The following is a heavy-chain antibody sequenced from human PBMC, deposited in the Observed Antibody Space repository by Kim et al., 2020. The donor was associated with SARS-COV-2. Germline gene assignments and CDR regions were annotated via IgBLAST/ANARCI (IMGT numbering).Heavy chain of an antibody. CDR3: PRDLAQGSAIPLVI. D-gene: IGHD6-25*01. J-gene: IGHJ3*02. CDR2: INTNGGNT. Sequence: ASVKVSCKASGYTFTDYYIHWVRQAPGQGLEWMAWINTNGGNTEYAQKLQGRVAVTSDTSLSTAYVELTCLTSDYTAVYYCPRDLAQGSAIPLVIWGQG. CDR1: GYTFTDYY. V-gene: IGHV1-2*02.